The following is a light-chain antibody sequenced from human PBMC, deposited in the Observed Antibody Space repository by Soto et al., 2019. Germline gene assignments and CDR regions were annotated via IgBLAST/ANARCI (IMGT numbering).Light chain of an antibody. V-gene: IGKV1-39*01. J-gene: IGKJ1*01. CDR1: QTIMTY. CDR3: QQSYNSPQT. Sequence: DIQMTQSPSSLSASVGDEVTITCRASQTIMTYLNWYQLKPGKPPRLLIYAASSLQSWVPSRFSGSGSGTDFTLTISSLQPEDFATYSCQQSYNSPQTFGRGTKVEIK. CDR2: AAS.